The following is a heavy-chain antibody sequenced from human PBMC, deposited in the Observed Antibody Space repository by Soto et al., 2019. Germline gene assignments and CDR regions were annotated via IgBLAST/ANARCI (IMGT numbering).Heavy chain of an antibody. CDR2: TYYRSKWYY. D-gene: IGHD1-26*01. CDR3: ARGEQYSGRIFDY. J-gene: IGHJ4*01. CDR1: GDSVSSNSAG. Sequence: LSLPCAITGDSVSSNSAGWSCVRQSPSRGLEWLGRTYYRSKWYYEYAVSVRGRITINPDTSKNQYSMQLNSVTPEDTAVYFCARGEQYSGRIFDYWGQGTLVTVSS. V-gene: IGHV6-1*01.